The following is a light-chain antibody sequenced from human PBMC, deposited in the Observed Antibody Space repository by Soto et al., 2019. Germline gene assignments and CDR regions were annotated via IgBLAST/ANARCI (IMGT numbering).Light chain of an antibody. CDR1: RTDVDGHDY. CDR2: DVY. V-gene: IGLV2-14*03. CDR3: TSYTASSPFYV. Sequence: QSALTQPASVSGSPGQSIAISCIGVRTDVDGHDYVSWYQQHPGQAPQLIIYDVYNRPSGVSDRFSGSKSGNAASLIISGLQAEDEADYFCTSYTASSPFYVFGAGTKVTVL. J-gene: IGLJ1*01.